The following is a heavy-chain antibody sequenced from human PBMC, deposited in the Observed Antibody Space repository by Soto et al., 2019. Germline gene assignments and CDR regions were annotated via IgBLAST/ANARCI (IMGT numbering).Heavy chain of an antibody. V-gene: IGHV1-69*02. D-gene: IGHD3-22*01. CDR2: IIPILGIA. Sequence: QVQLVQSGAEVKKPGSSVKVSCKASGGTFSSYTISWVRQAPGQGLEWMGRIIPILGIANYAQKFQGRVTLTADKSTSTAYMELSSLRSEDTAVYYCARVSGYYDSSGYYYWGQGTLVTVSS. CDR1: GGTFSSYT. CDR3: ARVSGYYDSSGYYY. J-gene: IGHJ4*02.